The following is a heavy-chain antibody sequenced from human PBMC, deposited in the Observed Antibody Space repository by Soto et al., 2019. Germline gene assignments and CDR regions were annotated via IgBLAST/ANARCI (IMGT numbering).Heavy chain of an antibody. D-gene: IGHD2-15*01. CDR1: GYTFTSYY. CDR3: AKGGARPVVVAATLLDY. J-gene: IGHJ4*02. V-gene: IGHV1-46*01. Sequence: ASVKVSCKASGYTFTSYYIHWLRLAPGQGLEWIGVLNPSAGSATYAQNFQGRVTMARDTSSSTVHMELSSLRSEDTAVYYCAKGGARPVVVAATLLDYWGQGTLVTVSS. CDR2: LNPSAGSA.